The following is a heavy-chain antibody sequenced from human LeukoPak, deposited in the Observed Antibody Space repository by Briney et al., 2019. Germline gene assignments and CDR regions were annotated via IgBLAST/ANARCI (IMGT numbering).Heavy chain of an antibody. CDR1: GFTVSSNY. CDR3: ARESEGSSLAFDY. Sequence: GGSLRLSCAASGFTVSSNYMSWVRQAPGKGLEWVSVIYSGGSTYYADSVKGRFTISRGNSTNTLYLQMNSLRAEDTAVYYCARESEGSSLAFDYWGQGTLVTVSS. CDR2: IYSGGST. V-gene: IGHV3-66*02. J-gene: IGHJ4*02. D-gene: IGHD6-6*01.